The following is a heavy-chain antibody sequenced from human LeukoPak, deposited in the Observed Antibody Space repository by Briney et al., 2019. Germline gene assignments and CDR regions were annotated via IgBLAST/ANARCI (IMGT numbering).Heavy chain of an antibody. V-gene: IGHV3-64D*06. CDR1: GFTFSGYA. CDR3: VKVWYYDILTGPIGGDY. CDR2: ISSNGGST. Sequence: GGSLRLSCSASGFTFSGYAMHWVRQAPGKGLEYVSAISSNGGSTYYADSVKGRFTISRDNSKNTLYLQMSSLRAEDTAVYYCVKVWYYDILTGPIGGDYWGQGTLVTVSS. J-gene: IGHJ4*02. D-gene: IGHD3-9*01.